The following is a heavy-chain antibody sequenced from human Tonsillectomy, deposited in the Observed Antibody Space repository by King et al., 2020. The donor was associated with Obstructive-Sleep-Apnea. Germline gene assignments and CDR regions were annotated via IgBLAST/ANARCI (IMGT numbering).Heavy chain of an antibody. CDR2: IEYDGSYE. D-gene: IGHD3-22*01. J-gene: IGHJ3*02. CDR3: AKEGYYDSSGMGADAFDI. CDR1: GFTFSSFG. Sequence: VQLVESGGGVVQPGGSLRLSCAASGFTFSSFGMHWVRQAPGKGLEWLSFIEYDGSYEYYADSVKGRFTISRDNSKNTLYLQMNSLRAEDTAVLYCAKEGYYDSSGMGADAFDIWGQGTMVTVSS. V-gene: IGHV3-30*02.